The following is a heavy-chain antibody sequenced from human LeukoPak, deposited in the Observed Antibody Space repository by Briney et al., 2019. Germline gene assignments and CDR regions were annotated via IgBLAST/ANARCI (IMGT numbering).Heavy chain of an antibody. J-gene: IGHJ4*02. CDR2: IWYDGSNT. CDR3: AREARYDSSGYYFDY. Sequence: GGSLRLSCAASGFTFSRYWMHWVRQAPGKGLEWVAVIWYDGSNTYYVDSVKGRFTISRDNSKNTLYLQMNSLRAEDTAVYYCAREARYDSSGYYFDYWGQGTLVTVSS. D-gene: IGHD3-22*01. CDR1: GFTFSRYW. V-gene: IGHV3-33*08.